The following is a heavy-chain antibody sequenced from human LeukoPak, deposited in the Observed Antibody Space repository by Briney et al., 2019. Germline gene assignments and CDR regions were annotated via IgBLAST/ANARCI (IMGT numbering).Heavy chain of an antibody. CDR1: GYTFTSYG. D-gene: IGHD3-10*01. CDR2: ISAYNGNT. V-gene: IGHV1-18*04. Sequence: ASVKVSCKASGYTFTSYGISWVRQAPGQALEWTGWISAYNGNTNYAQKLQGRVTMTTDTSTSTAYMELRSLRSDDTAVYYCARHPRWFGESNFDYWGQGTLVTVSS. CDR3: ARHPRWFGESNFDY. J-gene: IGHJ4*02.